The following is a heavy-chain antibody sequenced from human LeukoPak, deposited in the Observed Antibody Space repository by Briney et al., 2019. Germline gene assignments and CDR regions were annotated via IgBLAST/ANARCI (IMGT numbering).Heavy chain of an antibody. D-gene: IGHD1-14*01. J-gene: IGHJ6*02. V-gene: IGHV4-4*07. CDR3: ARQPPQYYGMDV. CDR2: IYTSGST. CDR1: GGSFSNYY. Sequence: SETLSLTCTVSGGSFSNYYWSWIRQPAGKGLEWIGRIYTSGSTNYNPSVKSRVAMSVDTSNNQFTLKLTSVTAADTAVYYCARQPPQYYGMDVWGQGTTVTVSS.